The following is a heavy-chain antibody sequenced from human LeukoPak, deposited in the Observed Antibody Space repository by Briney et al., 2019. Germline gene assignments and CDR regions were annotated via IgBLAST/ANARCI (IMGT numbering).Heavy chain of an antibody. D-gene: IGHD3-22*01. V-gene: IGHV3-21*01. CDR1: GFTFRSYT. CDR2: ISSSSTYI. Sequence: GGSLRLSCAASGFTFRSYTMNWVRQAPGKGLEWVSSISSSSTYIYYADSVKGRFTISRDNAKNSLYLQMNSLRAEDTAVYYCLYDSSGYREPNWFDPWGQGTLVTVSS. CDR3: LYDSSGYREPNWFDP. J-gene: IGHJ5*02.